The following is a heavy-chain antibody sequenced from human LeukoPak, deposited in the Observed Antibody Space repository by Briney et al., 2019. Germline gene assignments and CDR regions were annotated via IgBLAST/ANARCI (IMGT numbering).Heavy chain of an antibody. CDR3: ARDPGVASRCDAFDI. D-gene: IGHD3-3*01. CDR2: IKQDGSEK. CDR1: GFTFSSYW. J-gene: IGHJ3*02. Sequence: PGGSLRLSCAASGFTFSSYWIHWVRQAPGKGLEWVANIKQDGSEKYYVDSVKGRFTVSRDNAKNSLYLQMNSLRAEDTAVYYCARDPGVASRCDAFDIWGQGTMVTVSS. V-gene: IGHV3-7*01.